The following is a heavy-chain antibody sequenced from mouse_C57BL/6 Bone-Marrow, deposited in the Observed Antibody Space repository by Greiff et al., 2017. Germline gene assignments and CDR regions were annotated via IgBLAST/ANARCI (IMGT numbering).Heavy chain of an antibody. CDR1: GFTFSDYG. V-gene: IGHV5-17*01. CDR3: ARHPYYGSSYSYFDY. J-gene: IGHJ2*01. Sequence: EVKVVESGGGLVKPGGSLKLSCAASGFTFSDYGMHWVRQAPEKGLEWVAYISSGSSTIYYADTVKGRFTISRDNAKNTLFLQMTSLRSEDTAMYYCARHPYYGSSYSYFDYWGQGTTLTVSS. D-gene: IGHD1-1*01. CDR2: ISSGSSTI.